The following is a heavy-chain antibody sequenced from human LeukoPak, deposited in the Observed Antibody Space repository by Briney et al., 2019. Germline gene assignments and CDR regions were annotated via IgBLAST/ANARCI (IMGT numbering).Heavy chain of an antibody. J-gene: IGHJ3*02. CDR3: AKSWNYYDSSGDDALDI. CDR1: GFTFSSYS. Sequence: PGGSLRLSCAASGFTFSSYSMNWVRQAPGKGLEWVSGISGSGISTYYADSVKGRFTISRDNSKNTLYLQMNGLRVEDTAVYYCAKSWNYYDSSGDDALDIWGQGTMVTVSS. D-gene: IGHD3-22*01. CDR2: ISGSGIST. V-gene: IGHV3-23*01.